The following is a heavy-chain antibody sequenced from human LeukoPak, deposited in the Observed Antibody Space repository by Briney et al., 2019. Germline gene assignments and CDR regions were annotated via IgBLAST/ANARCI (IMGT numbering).Heavy chain of an antibody. CDR2: IGTAGVT. CDR3: ARKGPPYSSSWYYDY. D-gene: IGHD6-13*01. CDR1: GFTLSSYD. V-gene: IGHV3-13*01. Sequence: GGSLRLSCAASGFTLSSYDMHWVRQATGKGLEWVSAIGTAGVTYYPGSVKGRFTISIENAKNSLYLQMNSLRAGDTAVYYCARKGPPYSSSWYYDYWGQGTLVTVSS. J-gene: IGHJ4*02.